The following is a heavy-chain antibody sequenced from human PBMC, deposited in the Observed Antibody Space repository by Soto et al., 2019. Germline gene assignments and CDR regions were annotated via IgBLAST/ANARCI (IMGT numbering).Heavy chain of an antibody. D-gene: IGHD7-27*01. V-gene: IGHV2-70*13. J-gene: IGHJ6*02. CDR3: ARTSALPLGYPHGMDV. Sequence: SGPTLVNPTQTLTLTCTFSGFSLNSNGMCVNWIRQPPGKALEWLALIDWDDDKCYSTSLKTRLTISRDTSKNQVVLTMTNMDPVDTATYYCARTSALPLGYPHGMDVWGQGTTVTVSS. CDR2: IDWDDDK. CDR1: GFSLNSNGMC.